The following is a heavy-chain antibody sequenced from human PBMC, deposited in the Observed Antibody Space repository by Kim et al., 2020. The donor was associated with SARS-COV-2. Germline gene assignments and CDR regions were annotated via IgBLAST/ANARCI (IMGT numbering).Heavy chain of an antibody. Sequence: GGSLRLSCAASGFIFNSYWMNWVRQAPGKGLEWVTSIGITGGNTYYADSVKGRFTISRDNSRDTLFLHMNSLRAEDTAVYYCTKGTSGAWPFDYWGQGTLVTVSS. CDR3: TKGTSGAWPFDY. CDR2: IGITGGNT. CDR1: GFIFNSYW. D-gene: IGHD2-2*01. J-gene: IGHJ4*02. V-gene: IGHV3-23*01.